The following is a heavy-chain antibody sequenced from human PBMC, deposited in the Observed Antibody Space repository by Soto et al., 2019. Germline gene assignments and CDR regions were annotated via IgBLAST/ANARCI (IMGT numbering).Heavy chain of an antibody. D-gene: IGHD3-10*01. Sequence: SETLSLTCSVSGDSMSTYYWTWIRQPPGKGLEWIGYIYDSGTTNYNPSLKSRVAISVDTSKNLFSLKLSSVTAADTAIYYCARSFTYGAQRFDYWGQGALVTVSS. V-gene: IGHV4-59*01. J-gene: IGHJ4*02. CDR3: ARSFTYGAQRFDY. CDR2: IYDSGTT. CDR1: GDSMSTYY.